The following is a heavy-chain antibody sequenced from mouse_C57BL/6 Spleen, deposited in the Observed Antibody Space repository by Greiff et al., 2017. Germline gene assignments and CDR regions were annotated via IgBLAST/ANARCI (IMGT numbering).Heavy chain of an antibody. J-gene: IGHJ2*01. Sequence: VQLQQPGAELVKPGASVKLSCKASGYTFTSYWMQWVKQRPGQGLEWIGEIDPSDSYTNYNQKFKGKATLTVDTSSSTAYMQLSSLTSEDSAVYYCARDGRVDYWGQGTTLTVSS. D-gene: IGHD1-1*02. V-gene: IGHV1-50*01. CDR1: GYTFTSYW. CDR2: IDPSDSYT. CDR3: ARDGRVDY.